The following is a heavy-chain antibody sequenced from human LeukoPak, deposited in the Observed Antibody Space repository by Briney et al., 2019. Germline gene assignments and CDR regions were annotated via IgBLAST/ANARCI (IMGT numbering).Heavy chain of an antibody. V-gene: IGHV4-59*01. J-gene: IGHJ4*02. D-gene: IGHD2-15*01. CDR2: IYYTGST. CDR3: ARGDCSGGSCYFFDY. CDR1: GGSISSYY. Sequence: SETLSLTCTVSGGSISSYYWSWIRQPPGKGLEWIGYIYYTGSTNYNPSLKSRVTISVDTSKNQFSLRLSSVTAADTAVYYCARGDCSGGSCYFFDYWGQGTLVTVSS.